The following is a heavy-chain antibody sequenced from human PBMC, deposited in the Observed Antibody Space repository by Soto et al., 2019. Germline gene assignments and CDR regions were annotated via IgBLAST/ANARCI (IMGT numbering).Heavy chain of an antibody. V-gene: IGHV3-74*01. CDR2: INSDGSSI. J-gene: IGHJ4*02. Sequence: PGGSLRLSCAPSGFTFSGYWMHWVRQAPGKGLVWVSRINSDGSSISYADSVKGRFTISRDNAKNTLYLQMNSLRAEDTAVYYCARGGYSSCCNPFDYCGQGPLVTVAS. CDR3: ARGGYSSCCNPFDY. CDR1: GFTFSGYW. D-gene: IGHD6-19*01.